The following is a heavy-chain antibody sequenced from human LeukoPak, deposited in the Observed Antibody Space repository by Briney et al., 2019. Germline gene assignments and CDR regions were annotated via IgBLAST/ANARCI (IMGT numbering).Heavy chain of an antibody. Sequence: SETLSLTCTVSGGSISSYYWSWIRQPPGKGLEWIGYIYYSGSTNYNPSLKSRVTISVDTSKNQFSLKLSSVTAAGTAVYYCARIVGIAVAGTFWFDPWGQGTLVTVSS. J-gene: IGHJ5*02. CDR2: IYYSGST. V-gene: IGHV4-59*08. CDR3: ARIVGIAVAGTFWFDP. D-gene: IGHD6-19*01. CDR1: GGSISSYY.